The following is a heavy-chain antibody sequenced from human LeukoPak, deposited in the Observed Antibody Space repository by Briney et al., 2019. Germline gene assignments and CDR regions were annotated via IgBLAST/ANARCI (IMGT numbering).Heavy chain of an antibody. Sequence: PSETLSLTCAVDGGSFSGYYWSWIRQPPGKGLEWIGEINHRGSNNYNPSLKSRVTISVDTSKNQFSLKLSFVTAADTAVYYCARVLPRGYYDSSGYYDYWGQGTLVTVSS. CDR1: GGSFSGYY. CDR3: ARVLPRGYYDSSGYYDY. CDR2: INHRGSN. J-gene: IGHJ4*02. V-gene: IGHV4-34*01. D-gene: IGHD3-22*01.